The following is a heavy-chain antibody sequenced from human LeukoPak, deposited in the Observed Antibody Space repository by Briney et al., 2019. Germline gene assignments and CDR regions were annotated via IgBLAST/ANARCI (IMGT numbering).Heavy chain of an antibody. CDR2: LYTNDNT. V-gene: IGHV4-61*02. D-gene: IGHD2-21*02. CDR3: ARGVVTDDYYMDV. CDR1: GGSITSARYY. J-gene: IGHJ6*03. Sequence: SETLSLTCSVSGGSITSARYYWTWVRQPAGKGLEWIGRLYTNDNTNYNPSLESRVSISVDTSKSQFYLQLTSVTAADTAVYFCARGVVTDDYYMDVWGKGTTVIVSS.